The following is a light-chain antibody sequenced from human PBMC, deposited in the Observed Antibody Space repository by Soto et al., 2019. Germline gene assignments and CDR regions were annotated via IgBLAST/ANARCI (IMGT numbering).Light chain of an antibody. V-gene: IGKV1-39*01. CDR3: QQSYTSPTT. CDR2: GTS. J-gene: IGKJ5*01. Sequence: DIQMTQSPSFLSASVGDRVTITCRASQSIGKHLNWYQQKPGKAPKFLIYGTSTLHSGVPSRFTGSGSGTDFTLTVNSLQTEDFPTYYCQQSYTSPTTFGQGTRLEI. CDR1: QSIGKH.